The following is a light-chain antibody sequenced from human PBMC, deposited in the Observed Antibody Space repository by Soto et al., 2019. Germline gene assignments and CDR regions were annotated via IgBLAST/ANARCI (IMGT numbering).Light chain of an antibody. CDR3: QAWDSSTVV. CDR2: QDS. CDR1: KLGNKY. Sequence: SYELTQPPSVSVSPGQTVSITCSGNKLGNKYACWYQQKPGQSPVVVIYQDSKRPSGIPERFSGSNSGNTATLSISGTQAMDEADYYCQAWDSSTVVFGGGTKVTVL. V-gene: IGLV3-1*01. J-gene: IGLJ2*01.